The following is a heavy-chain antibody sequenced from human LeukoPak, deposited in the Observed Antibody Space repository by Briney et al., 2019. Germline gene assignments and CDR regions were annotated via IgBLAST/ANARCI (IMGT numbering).Heavy chain of an antibody. V-gene: IGHV1-3*01. CDR1: GYTFTCYA. J-gene: IGHJ5*02. CDR2: RNAGNGNT. CDR3: ARDHNYYGSGSYWVWFDP. Sequence: AASVTVTCTGSGYTFTCYAMHWVRQAPGQGLAWMGLRNAGNGNTKDSPKFQGRVTISRDTSASTAYIELSSLRSEDTAVYYCARDHNYYGSGSYWVWFDPWGQGTLVTVSS. D-gene: IGHD3-10*01.